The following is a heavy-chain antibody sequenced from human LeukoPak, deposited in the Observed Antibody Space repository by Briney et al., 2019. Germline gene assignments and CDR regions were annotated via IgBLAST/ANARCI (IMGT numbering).Heavy chain of an antibody. CDR3: ARGRGWDNYYDSSGYYIHDAFDI. D-gene: IGHD3-22*01. CDR1: GYTFTGYY. CDR2: INPNSGGT. J-gene: IGHJ3*02. Sequence: EASVKVSCKASGYTFTGYYMHWVRQAPGQGLEWMGWINPNSGGTNYAQKFQGRVTMTRDTSISTAYMELSRLRSDDTAVYYCARGRGWDNYYDSSGYYIHDAFDIWGQGTMVTVSS. V-gene: IGHV1-2*02.